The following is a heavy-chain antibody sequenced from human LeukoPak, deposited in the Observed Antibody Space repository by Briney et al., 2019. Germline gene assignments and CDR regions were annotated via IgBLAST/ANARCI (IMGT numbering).Heavy chain of an antibody. CDR3: ARHEKEDIVVVPTGAFDI. CDR1: GYSFTTYW. Sequence: GESLKISCKGSGYSFTTYWIGWVRQMPGKGLEWMGIIYPDDSDTRYSPSFQGQVTISADKSISTAYLQWSSLKASDTAMYYCARHEKEDIVVVPTGAFDIWGQGTMVTVSS. D-gene: IGHD2-2*01. J-gene: IGHJ3*02. V-gene: IGHV5-51*01. CDR2: IYPDDSDT.